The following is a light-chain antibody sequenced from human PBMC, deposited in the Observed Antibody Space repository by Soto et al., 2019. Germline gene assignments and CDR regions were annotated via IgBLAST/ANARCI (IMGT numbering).Light chain of an antibody. CDR3: SSYTGSSTLGV. CDR1: SSDVGGYKY. CDR2: EVS. Sequence: QSVLTQPASVSGSPGQSITISCTGTSSDVGGYKYVSWYQQHPGKAPKLMIYEVSNRPSGVSNRFSGSKSGNTASLTISGLQAEDEADYDCSSYTGSSTLGVFGGGTKLTVL. V-gene: IGLV2-14*01. J-gene: IGLJ3*02.